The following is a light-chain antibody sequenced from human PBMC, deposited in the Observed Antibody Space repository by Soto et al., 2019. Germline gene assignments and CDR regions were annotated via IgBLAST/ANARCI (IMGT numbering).Light chain of an antibody. CDR3: AAWDDSLSGEV. Sequence: QSVLTQPPSESGTPGQRVTISCSGSSSNIGSNYVYWYQQLPGTAPKLLIYSNNQRPSGVPDRFSGSKSGTSASLAISGLRSEDEADYYCAAWDDSLSGEVFGGGTKLTVL. J-gene: IGLJ2*01. CDR2: SNN. V-gene: IGLV1-47*02. CDR1: SSNIGSNY.